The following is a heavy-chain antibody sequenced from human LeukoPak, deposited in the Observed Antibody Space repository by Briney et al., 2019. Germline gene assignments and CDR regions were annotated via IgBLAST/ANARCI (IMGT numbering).Heavy chain of an antibody. J-gene: IGHJ4*02. Sequence: SETLSLTCTVSGYSISSGYYWGWIRQPPGKGLEWIGSIYHSGSTYYNPSLKSRVTISVDTSKNQFSLKLSSVTAADTAVYYCARAHRSSSWYDYWGQGTLVTVSS. CDR1: GYSISSGYY. V-gene: IGHV4-38-2*02. CDR2: IYHSGST. CDR3: ARAHRSSSWYDY. D-gene: IGHD6-13*01.